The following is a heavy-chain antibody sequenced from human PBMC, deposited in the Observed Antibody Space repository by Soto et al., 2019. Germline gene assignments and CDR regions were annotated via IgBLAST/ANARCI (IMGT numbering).Heavy chain of an antibody. D-gene: IGHD3-22*01. CDR2: IDPSDSYT. J-gene: IGHJ5*02. CDR1: GYSFTSYW. Sequence: GESLKISCKGSGYSFTSYWISWVRQMPGKGLEWMGRIDPSDSYTNYSPPFQGHVTISADKSISTAYLQWSSLKASDTAMYYCARQDPITMRGNWFDPWGQGTLVTAPQ. CDR3: ARQDPITMRGNWFDP. V-gene: IGHV5-10-1*01.